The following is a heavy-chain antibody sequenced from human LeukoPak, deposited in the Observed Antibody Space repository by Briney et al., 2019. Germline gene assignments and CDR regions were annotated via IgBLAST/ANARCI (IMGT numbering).Heavy chain of an antibody. D-gene: IGHD3-3*01. Sequence: SETLSLTCAVYGGSFSGYYWSWIRQPPGKGLEWIGEINHSGSTNYNPYLKSRVTISVDTSKNQFSLKQSSVTAADTAVYYCARGPRTNYDFWSGYYFGLVYWGQGTLVTVSS. J-gene: IGHJ4*02. CDR3: ARGPRTNYDFWSGYYFGLVY. CDR1: GGSFSGYY. CDR2: INHSGST. V-gene: IGHV4-34*01.